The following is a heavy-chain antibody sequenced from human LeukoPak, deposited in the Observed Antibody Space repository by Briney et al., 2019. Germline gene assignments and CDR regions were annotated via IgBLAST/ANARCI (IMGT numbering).Heavy chain of an antibody. Sequence: SQTLSLTCTVSGGSISSGDYYWSWIRQPPGKGPEWIGEINHSGSTNYNPSLKSRVTISVDKSKNQFSLKLSSVTAADTAVYYCARDAVEGGYWGQGTLVTVSS. CDR3: ARDAVEGGY. J-gene: IGHJ4*02. D-gene: IGHD2-21*01. V-gene: IGHV4-30-4*01. CDR1: GGSISSGDYY. CDR2: INHSGST.